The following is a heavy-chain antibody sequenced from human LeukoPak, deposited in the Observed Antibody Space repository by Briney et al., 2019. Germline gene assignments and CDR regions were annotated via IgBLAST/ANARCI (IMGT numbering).Heavy chain of an antibody. D-gene: IGHD5-24*01. CDR1: GGSIGNYY. CDR3: ARAHRDGYNYHGDFDY. CDR2: IYYSGTA. J-gene: IGHJ4*02. Sequence: PSETLSLTCSVSGGSIGNYYWSWIRQTPGKGLECIGYIYYSGTAIYNPSLKSRVTISVDTSKNQISLKLNSVTAADTAVYYCARAHRDGYNYHGDFDYWGRGALVTVSS. V-gene: IGHV4-59*01.